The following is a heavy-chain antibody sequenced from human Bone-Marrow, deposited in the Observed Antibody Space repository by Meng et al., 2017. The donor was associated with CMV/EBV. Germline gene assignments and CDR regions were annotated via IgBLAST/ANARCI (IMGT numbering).Heavy chain of an antibody. CDR3: AREANTAFDI. Sequence: GESLKISCAASGFTFSSYSMNWVRQAPGKGLEWVSSISSSSSYIYYADSVKGRFTISRDNAKNSLYLQMNSLRTEDTAAYYCAREANTAFDIWGQGTMVTVSS. CDR1: GFTFSSYS. J-gene: IGHJ3*02. CDR2: ISSSSSYI. V-gene: IGHV3-21*01.